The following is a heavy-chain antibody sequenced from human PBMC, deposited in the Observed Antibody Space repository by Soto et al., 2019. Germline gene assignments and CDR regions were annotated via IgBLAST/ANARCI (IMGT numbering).Heavy chain of an antibody. CDR1: GVTFSKAW. CDR3: TIYGDYETYFDT. Sequence: EVQLVASGGGLVKPGGSLRLSCVAAGVTFSKAWMSWVRQAPGKGMEWVGRIKSEADGGTIHYAAPVKGTLTFSRDDSTSTVFLQINSLKIEDTAVYYCTIYGDYETYFDTWGQETLVGVPS. CDR2: IKSEADGGTI. D-gene: IGHD4-17*01. J-gene: IGHJ4*02. V-gene: IGHV3-15*06.